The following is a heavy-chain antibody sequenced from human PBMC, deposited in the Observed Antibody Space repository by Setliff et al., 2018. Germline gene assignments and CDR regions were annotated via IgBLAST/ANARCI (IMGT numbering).Heavy chain of an antibody. CDR3: AKEVMGLHLSGLDY. J-gene: IGHJ4*02. D-gene: IGHD5-12*01. V-gene: IGHV3-66*03. Sequence: PGGSLRLSCAASGFVVSNNEMSWVRQAPEKGLEWVSVTYASGATNYADSVKGRFTISRDNSKNTLFLQMNSLRPEDTGIYYCAKEVMGLHLSGLDYWGQGNLVTVSS. CDR2: TYASGAT. CDR1: GFVVSNNE.